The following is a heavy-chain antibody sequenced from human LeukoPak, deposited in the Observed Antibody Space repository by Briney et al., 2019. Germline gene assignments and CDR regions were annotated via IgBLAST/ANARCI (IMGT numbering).Heavy chain of an antibody. Sequence: GGSLRLSCAASGFTFDDYAMHWVRQAPGKGQEWVSGISWNSGSIGYADSVKGRFTISRDNAKNSLYLQMNSLRAEDTALYYCAKDPDIAVAGTRRGPYFDYWGQGTLVTVSS. J-gene: IGHJ4*02. CDR3: AKDPDIAVAGTRRGPYFDY. CDR1: GFTFDDYA. D-gene: IGHD6-19*01. CDR2: ISWNSGSI. V-gene: IGHV3-9*01.